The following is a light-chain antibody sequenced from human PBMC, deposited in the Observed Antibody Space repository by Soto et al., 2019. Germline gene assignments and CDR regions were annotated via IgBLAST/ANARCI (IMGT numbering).Light chain of an antibody. V-gene: IGKV3-20*01. CDR1: QSISNSY. CDR3: QQYGGSPSFT. Sequence: EVVLKQSPGTLSLSPGERATLSCRASQSISNSYLAWYQQKPGQAPRLLIYGASSRVTGIPDRFSGSGSGTDFTLTISRLEPEDFAVYYCQQYGGSPSFTFGPGTKVDIK. CDR2: GAS. J-gene: IGKJ3*01.